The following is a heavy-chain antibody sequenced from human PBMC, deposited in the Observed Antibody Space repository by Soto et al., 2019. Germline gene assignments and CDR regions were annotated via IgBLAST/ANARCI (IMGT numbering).Heavy chain of an antibody. D-gene: IGHD3-3*01. CDR1: GGTFSSYA. CDR3: ARDRYDFWSGYNEYYYYGMDV. Sequence: SVKVSCKASGGTFSSYAISWVRQAPGQGLEWMGGIIPIFGTANYAQKFQGRVTITADESTSTAYMELSSLRSEDTAVYYCARDRYDFWSGYNEYYYYGMDVWGQGTTVTVSS. J-gene: IGHJ6*02. V-gene: IGHV1-69*13. CDR2: IIPIFGTA.